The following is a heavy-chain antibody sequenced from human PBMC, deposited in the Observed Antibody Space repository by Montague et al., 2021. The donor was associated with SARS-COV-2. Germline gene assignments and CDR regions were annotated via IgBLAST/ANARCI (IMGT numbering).Heavy chain of an antibody. Sequence: SETLSLTCLVSGGTISTDNLYWYWAWICQPLPWGLEWIGSIFHNGDSXYNPSLNTRVTISIDTSRNHFSLSLTSVTAPDTAVYYCARHVSNLRAAVDYFDYWGQGTPVTVSS. D-gene: IGHD5/OR15-5a*01. V-gene: IGHV4-39*01. J-gene: IGHJ4*02. CDR2: IFHNGDS. CDR3: ARHVSNLRAAVDYFDY. CDR1: GGTISTDNLYWY.